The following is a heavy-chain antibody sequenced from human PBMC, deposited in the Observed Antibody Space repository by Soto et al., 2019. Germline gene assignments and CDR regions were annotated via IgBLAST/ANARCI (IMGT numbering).Heavy chain of an antibody. CDR2: ISGSGGST. Sequence: GGSLRLSCAASGFTFSSYAMSWVRQAPGKGLEWVSAISGSGGSTYYADSVKGRFTISRDNSKNTLYLQMNSLRAEDTAVYYCALQQWLVRKAFDYWGQGTLVTVSS. D-gene: IGHD6-19*01. CDR3: ALQQWLVRKAFDY. J-gene: IGHJ4*02. CDR1: GFTFSSYA. V-gene: IGHV3-23*01.